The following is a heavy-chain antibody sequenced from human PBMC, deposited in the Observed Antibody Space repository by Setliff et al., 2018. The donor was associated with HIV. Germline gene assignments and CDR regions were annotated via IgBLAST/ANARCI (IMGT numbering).Heavy chain of an antibody. V-gene: IGHV4-4*09. D-gene: IGHD2-21*02. J-gene: IGHJ4*02. Sequence: SETLSLTCTVSGGTVNDFYCNWIRQPPGKGPEWIGYIHSSGSTIYNPSLKSRITISLDTSKEPFSLELSSATAADTAVYYCATLDHSGGNFLAYWGQGSLVTVSS. CDR3: ATLDHSGGNFLAY. CDR1: GGTVNDFY. CDR2: IHSSGST.